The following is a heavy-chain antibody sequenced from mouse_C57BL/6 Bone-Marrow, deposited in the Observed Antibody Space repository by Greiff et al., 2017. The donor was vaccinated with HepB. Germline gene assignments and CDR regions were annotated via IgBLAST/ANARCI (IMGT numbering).Heavy chain of an antibody. CDR1: GFTFSSYG. CDR2: ISSGGSYT. D-gene: IGHD2-1*01. CDR3: ARTYGNYAMDY. Sequence: EVMLVESGGDLVKPGGSLKLSCAASGFTFSSYGMSWVRQTPDKRLEWVATISSGGSYTYYPDSVKGRVTISRDNAKNTLYLQMSSLKSEDTAMYYCARTYGNYAMDYWGQGTSVTVSS. V-gene: IGHV5-6*01. J-gene: IGHJ4*01.